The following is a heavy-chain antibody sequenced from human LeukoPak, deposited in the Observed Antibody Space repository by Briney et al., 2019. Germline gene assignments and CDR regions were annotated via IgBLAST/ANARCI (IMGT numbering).Heavy chain of an antibody. V-gene: IGHV3-48*03. D-gene: IGHD2-2*01. Sequence: GGSLRLSCAASGFTFSSYEMNWVRQAPGKGLEWVSYISSSGSTIYYADSVKGRFTISGDNAKNSLYLQMNSLRAEDTAVYYCARALSTYQLGEYSYYYGMDAWGQGTTVTVSS. CDR1: GFTFSSYE. J-gene: IGHJ6*02. CDR3: ARALSTYQLGEYSYYYGMDA. CDR2: ISSSGSTI.